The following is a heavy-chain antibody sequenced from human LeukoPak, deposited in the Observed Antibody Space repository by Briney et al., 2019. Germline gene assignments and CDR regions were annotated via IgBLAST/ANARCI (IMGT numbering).Heavy chain of an antibody. D-gene: IGHD3-10*01. Sequence: GASVKVSCKASGYTFTSYGISWVRQAPGQGLEWMGWISAYNGNTNYAQRLQGRVTMTTDTSTSTAYMELSRLRSDDTAVYYCAREYPWFGEFHGRGWGQYYYYMDVWGKGTTVTVSS. CDR1: GYTFTSYG. V-gene: IGHV1-18*01. CDR3: AREYPWFGEFHGRGWGQYYYYMDV. J-gene: IGHJ6*03. CDR2: ISAYNGNT.